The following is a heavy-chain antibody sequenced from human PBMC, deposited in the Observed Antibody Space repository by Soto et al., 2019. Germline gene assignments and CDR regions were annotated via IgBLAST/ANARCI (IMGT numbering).Heavy chain of an antibody. J-gene: IGHJ3*02. D-gene: IGHD1-1*01. CDR2: VYYSGST. V-gene: IGHV4-59*01. Sequence: QVQLQESGPGLVKPSETLSLTCSVSGVSISSYYWSWIRQPPGKGLEWLGYVYYSGSTNYNPSLKSRVTISVDTSRNQFSLRLNSVTAADTTVYYCAREAYNTAAFDIWGHGTVVTVSS. CDR1: GVSISSYY. CDR3: AREAYNTAAFDI.